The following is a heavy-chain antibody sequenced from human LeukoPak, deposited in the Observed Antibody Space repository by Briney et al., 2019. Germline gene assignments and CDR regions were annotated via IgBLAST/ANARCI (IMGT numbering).Heavy chain of an antibody. V-gene: IGHV1-24*01. CDR1: GCTLTELS. D-gene: IGHD5-18*01. CDR3: ATDRDGQLWLGYFDY. J-gene: IGHJ4*02. CDR2: FDPEDGET. Sequence: ASVQVSCKVSGCTLTELSMHWVRQAPGKGLEWMGGFDPEDGETIYAQKFQGRVTMTEDTSTDTAYMELSSLRSEDTAVYYCATDRDGQLWLGYFDYWGQGTLVTVSS.